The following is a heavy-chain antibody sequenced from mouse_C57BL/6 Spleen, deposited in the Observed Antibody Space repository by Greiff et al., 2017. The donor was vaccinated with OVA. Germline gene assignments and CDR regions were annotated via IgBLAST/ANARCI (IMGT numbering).Heavy chain of an antibody. V-gene: IGHV1-15*01. CDR1: GYTFTDYE. Sequence: QVQLQQSGAELVRPGASVTLSCKASGYTFTDYEMHWVKQTPVHGLGWIGAIDPETGGTAYNQKFKGKAILTADKSSSTAYMELRSLTSEDSAVYYCTRGKAMDCWGQGTSVTVSS. CDR2: IDPETGGT. CDR3: TRGKAMDC. J-gene: IGHJ4*01.